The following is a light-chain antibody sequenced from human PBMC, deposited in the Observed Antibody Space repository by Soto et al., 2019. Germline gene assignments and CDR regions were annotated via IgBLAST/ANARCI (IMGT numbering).Light chain of an antibody. CDR1: QGVSSW. V-gene: IGKV1-12*01. J-gene: IGKJ4*01. CDR3: QQAISFPLT. CDR2: AAS. Sequence: IQMTQSPSSVSASLGDTVTITCRASQGVSSWLAWYQQKPGKAPKLLVYAASVLQTGVPSRFSGTGSGTDFTLTISGLQPEDSATYYCQQAISFPLTFGGGTNVQV.